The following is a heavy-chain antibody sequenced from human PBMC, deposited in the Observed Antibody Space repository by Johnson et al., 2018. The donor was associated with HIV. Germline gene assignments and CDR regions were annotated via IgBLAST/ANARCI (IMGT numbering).Heavy chain of an antibody. CDR2: ISYDGSNK. Sequence: QVQLVESGGGVVQPGGSLRLSCAASGFTFSSYGMHWVRQAPGQGLEWVAVISYDGSNKYYADSVKGRFTISRDNSKNMLFLQINSLRVEDTAVYYCARVRVGAFDIWGQGTMVTVSS. CDR1: GFTFSSYG. J-gene: IGHJ3*02. CDR3: ARVRVGAFDI. D-gene: IGHD1-26*01. V-gene: IGHV3-30*19.